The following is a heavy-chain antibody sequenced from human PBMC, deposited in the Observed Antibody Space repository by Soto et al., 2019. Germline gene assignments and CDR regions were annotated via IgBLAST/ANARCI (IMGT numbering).Heavy chain of an antibody. D-gene: IGHD2-15*01. J-gene: IGHJ5*02. CDR1: GGTFSSYT. Sequence: ASVKVSCKASGGTFSSYTISWVRQAPGQGLEWMGRIIPILGIANYAQKFQGRVTITADKSTGTAYMELGSLRSEDTAVYYCARGGLVVPIEVGYCSGGSCYSIGWFDPWGQGTLVTVSS. V-gene: IGHV1-69*02. CDR3: ARGGLVVPIEVGYCSGGSCYSIGWFDP. CDR2: IIPILGIA.